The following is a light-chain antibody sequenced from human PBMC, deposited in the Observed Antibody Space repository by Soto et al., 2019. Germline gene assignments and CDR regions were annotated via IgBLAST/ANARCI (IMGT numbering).Light chain of an antibody. CDR1: SSDVGDYNY. J-gene: IGLJ2*01. CDR3: SSYTRSSTVI. CDR2: EVS. Sequence: QSVLTQPASVSGSPGQSITISCTGTSSDVGDYNYVSWYQHHPGKAPKLIIHEVSNRPSGVSNRFSGSKSGNTASLTISGLQTEDEADYYCSSYTRSSTVIFGGGTK. V-gene: IGLV2-14*01.